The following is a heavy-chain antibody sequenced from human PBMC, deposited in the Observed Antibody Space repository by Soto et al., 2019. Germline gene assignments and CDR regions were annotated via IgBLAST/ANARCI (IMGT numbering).Heavy chain of an antibody. CDR3: AKVRSSHSENYFDY. CDR2: ISGSGDST. Sequence: GGSLRLSCAASGFTFSSYSMNWVRQAPGKGLEWVSAISGSGDSTYYADSVKGRFTISRDNSKNTLYLQMNSLRAEDTAVYYCAKVRSSHSENYFDYWGQGTLVTVSS. J-gene: IGHJ4*02. V-gene: IGHV3-23*01. D-gene: IGHD2-2*01. CDR1: GFTFSSYS.